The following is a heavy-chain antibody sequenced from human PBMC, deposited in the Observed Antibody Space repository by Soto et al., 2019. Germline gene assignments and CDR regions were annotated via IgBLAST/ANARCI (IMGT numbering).Heavy chain of an antibody. V-gene: IGHV1-3*01. CDR1: GYTFSSYA. CDR2: INAGYGNT. CDR3: ARATGDGTFDF. Sequence: ASVKVSCKASGYTFSSYAMHWVRQAPGQRLEWMGWINAGYGNTKSSQKFQDRVTISRDTSASTAYMELTSLRSEDTAVYYCARATGDGTFDFWGQGTLVTVSS. J-gene: IGHJ4*02. D-gene: IGHD7-27*01.